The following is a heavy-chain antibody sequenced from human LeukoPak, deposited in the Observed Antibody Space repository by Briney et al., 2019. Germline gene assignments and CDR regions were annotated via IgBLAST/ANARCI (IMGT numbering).Heavy chain of an antibody. CDR1: GGTFSSYA. CDR3: ARVRKAAGTYYFDY. Sequence: GSSVKVSCKASGGTFSSYAISWVRQAPGQGLEWMGRIIPIFGIANYAQKFQGRVTITADKSTSTAYMELSSLRSEDTPVYYCARVRKAAGTYYFDYWGQGTLVTVSS. D-gene: IGHD6-13*01. J-gene: IGHJ4*02. CDR2: IIPIFGIA. V-gene: IGHV1-69*04.